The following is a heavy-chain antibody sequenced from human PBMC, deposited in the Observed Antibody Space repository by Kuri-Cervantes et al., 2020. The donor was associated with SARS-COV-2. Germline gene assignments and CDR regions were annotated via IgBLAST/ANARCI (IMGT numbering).Heavy chain of an antibody. J-gene: IGHJ4*02. V-gene: IGHV3-21*01. Sequence: GGSLRLSCAASGFTFDSYSMTWVRQAPGKGLEWVSSITGGGAYISYADSVKGRFTISRDNSKNTLYLQMNNLRAEGTAVYYCARDLAFGDLPGGYWGQGTLVTVSS. CDR2: ITGGGAYI. CDR1: GFTFDSYS. D-gene: IGHD3-10*01. CDR3: ARDLAFGDLPGGY.